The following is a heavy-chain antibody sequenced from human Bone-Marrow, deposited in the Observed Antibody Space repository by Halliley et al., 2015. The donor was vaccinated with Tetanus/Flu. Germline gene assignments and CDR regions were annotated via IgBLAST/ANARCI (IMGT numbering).Heavy chain of an antibody. Sequence: AASGFTFDDYGMSWVRQAPGKGLEWVSGINWNGGSTGYTDSVEGRFTISRDNVKKFLYLQMNSLTAEDTALYHCARNLGGTTDDVFDVWGQGTMVTVSS. D-gene: IGHD1-1*01. J-gene: IGHJ3*01. CDR2: INWNGGST. CDR1: GFTFDDYG. CDR3: ARNLGGTTDDVFDV. V-gene: IGHV3-20*01.